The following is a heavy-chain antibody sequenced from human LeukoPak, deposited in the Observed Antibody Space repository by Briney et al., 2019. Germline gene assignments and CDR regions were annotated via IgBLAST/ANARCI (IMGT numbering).Heavy chain of an antibody. V-gene: IGHV4-59*08. J-gene: IGHJ4*02. CDR3: ARQHYYFDY. CDR1: GGSISHYY. Sequence: RPSETLSLPCTVSGGSISHYYWSWIRQPPGKGLEWIAYIFDSGNTNYNPSLKSRVTISLDTSKNQFSLRLRSVTAADTAVYYCARQHYYFDYWGQGSLVTVSS. CDR2: IFDSGNT.